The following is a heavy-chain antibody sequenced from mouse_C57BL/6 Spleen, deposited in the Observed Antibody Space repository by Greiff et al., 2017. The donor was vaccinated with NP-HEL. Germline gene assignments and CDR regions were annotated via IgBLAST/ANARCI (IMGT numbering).Heavy chain of an antibody. V-gene: IGHV1-59*01. CDR3: ARVGDSPGY. CDR1: GYTFTSYW. D-gene: IGHD3-3*01. Sequence: QVQLKQPGAELVRPGTSVRLSCKASGYTFTSYWMHWVKQRPGQGLEWIGVIDPSDSYTNYNQKFKGKATLTVDTSSSTAYMQLSSLTSEDSAVYDCARVGDSPGYWGQGTTLTVSS. J-gene: IGHJ2*01. CDR2: IDPSDSYT.